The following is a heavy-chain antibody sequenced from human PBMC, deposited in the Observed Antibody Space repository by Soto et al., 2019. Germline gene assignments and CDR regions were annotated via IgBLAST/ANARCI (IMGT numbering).Heavy chain of an antibody. CDR1: GGTLTNYV. CDR3: ARGRSSPNFDT. V-gene: IGHV1-69*01. CDR2: LIPIFGAA. J-gene: IGHJ5*02. Sequence: QVQLVQSGAEVRKPGSSVKVSCKISGGTLTNYVISWLRQAPGQGLEWMGGLIPIFGAANLAQKFQGRVTITADESTSTVNMELSIRTSEDTAVYYCARGRSSPNFDTWGKGTLVTVSS.